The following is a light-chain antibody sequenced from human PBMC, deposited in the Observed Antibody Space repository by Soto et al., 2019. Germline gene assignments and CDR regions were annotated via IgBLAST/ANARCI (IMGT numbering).Light chain of an antibody. J-gene: IGLJ3*02. CDR1: SSNIGTNY. Sequence: QSALTQPPSASGTPGQSVTISCSGSSSNIGTNYVFWYQQLPVTAPKLLIYRNNERPSGVPDRISGSKSGTSASLDISGLRSGDEAVYHCAVWDDRLRGWVFGGGTKLTVL. CDR3: AVWDDRLRGWV. V-gene: IGLV1-47*01. CDR2: RNN.